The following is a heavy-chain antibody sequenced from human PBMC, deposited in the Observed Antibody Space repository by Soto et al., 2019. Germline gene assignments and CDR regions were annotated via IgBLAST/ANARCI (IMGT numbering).Heavy chain of an antibody. J-gene: IGHJ4*02. CDR3: ARDFVSGSSGYYGLDY. CDR2: IFQSGST. D-gene: IGHD3-22*01. V-gene: IGHV4-4*02. Sequence: SETLSLTCGVSGGTIRSPDWWTWVRQPPGKGLEWIGEIFQSGSTNYTPSLESRVTISVDKSKNQFSLKLSSVTAADTAVYYCARDFVSGSSGYYGLDYWGQGTLVTV. CDR1: GGTIRSPDW.